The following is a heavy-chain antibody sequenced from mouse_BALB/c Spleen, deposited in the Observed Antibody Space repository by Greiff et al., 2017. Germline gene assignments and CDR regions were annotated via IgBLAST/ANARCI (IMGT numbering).Heavy chain of an antibody. D-gene: IGHD2-14*01. V-gene: IGHV1S127*01. Sequence: VQLQQPGAELVKPGASVKMSCKASGYTFTSYWMHWVKQRPGQGLEWIGTIDPSDSYTSYNQKFKGKATLTVDTSSSTAYMQLSSLTSEDSAVYYCTRGKVRPYEALDYWGQGTTLTVSS. CDR3: TRGKVRPYEALDY. J-gene: IGHJ2*01. CDR2: IDPSDSYT. CDR1: GYTFTSYW.